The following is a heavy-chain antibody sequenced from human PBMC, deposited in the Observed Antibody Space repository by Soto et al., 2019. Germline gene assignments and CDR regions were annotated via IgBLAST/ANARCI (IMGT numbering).Heavy chain of an antibody. Sequence: GSLRLSGSASGFKFSNYAMSWVRQAAGKGLEWVSLISATGGGTYYADSVKGRFTISRDNSHNTLYLQVHSLTAEDTAVYYCAKDRRAGGNSAFYFDFWGQGAQVTVYS. CDR3: AKDRRAGGNSAFYFDF. J-gene: IGHJ4*02. CDR2: ISATGGGT. D-gene: IGHD3-16*01. CDR1: GFKFSNYA. V-gene: IGHV3-23*01.